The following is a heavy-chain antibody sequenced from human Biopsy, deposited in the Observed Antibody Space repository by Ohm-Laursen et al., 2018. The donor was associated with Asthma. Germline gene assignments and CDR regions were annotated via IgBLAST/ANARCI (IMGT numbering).Heavy chain of an antibody. CDR1: GYTFNSAG. CDR2: ISVYNGNT. D-gene: IGHD3-10*01. V-gene: IGHV1-18*01. J-gene: IGHJ6*01. Sequence: ASVKVSCKTSGYTFNSAGITWVRQAPGQGLEWMGWISVYNGNTKVAQKLQDRVTMITDTSTSTAYMELRSLRSDDTAVYFCARAVDYSHYYGIDVWGPGTTVTLSP. CDR3: ARAVDYSHYYGIDV.